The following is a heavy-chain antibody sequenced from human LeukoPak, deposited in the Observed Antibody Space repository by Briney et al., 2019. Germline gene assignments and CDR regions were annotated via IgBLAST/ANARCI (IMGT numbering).Heavy chain of an antibody. CDR2: IWDDGSSK. V-gene: IGHV3-33*01. Sequence: GRSLRPSCAASGFTFSSFGMHWVRQAPGEGLEWVALIWDDGSSKNYADSVKGRFTISRDNSKNTLYLQTDSLRVDDTAVYYCVRDRDYSAGFPYYYMDVWGTGTTVTVSS. CDR1: GFTFSSFG. D-gene: IGHD4-11*01. CDR3: VRDRDYSAGFPYYYMDV. J-gene: IGHJ6*03.